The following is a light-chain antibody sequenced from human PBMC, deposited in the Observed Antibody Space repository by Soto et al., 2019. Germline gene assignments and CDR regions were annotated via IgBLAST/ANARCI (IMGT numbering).Light chain of an antibody. Sequence: QLVLTQPPSASASLGASVTLTCTLNSGYSNYEVDWYQQRPGKGPRFVMRVGTGGIVGSKGDGIPDRFSVLGSGLNRYLTIKNIQEEDESDYHCGADHGSGSNFVSVVFGGGTKLTVL. CDR3: GADHGSGSNFVSVV. CDR2: VGTGGIVG. V-gene: IGLV9-49*01. CDR1: SGYSNYE. J-gene: IGLJ2*01.